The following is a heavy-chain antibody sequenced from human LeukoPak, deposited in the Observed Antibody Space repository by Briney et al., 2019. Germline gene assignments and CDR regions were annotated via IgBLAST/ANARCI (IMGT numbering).Heavy chain of an antibody. V-gene: IGHV1-69*13. CDR2: IIPIFGTA. CDR1: GGTFSSYA. D-gene: IGHD2-2*03. Sequence: GASVKVSCKASGGTFSSYAISWVRQAPGQGLEWMGGIIPIFGTANYAQKFQGRVTITADESTSTAYMELSRLRSDDTAVYYCAKDWMLLGSTQDYWGQGTLVTVSS. J-gene: IGHJ4*02. CDR3: AKDWMLLGSTQDY.